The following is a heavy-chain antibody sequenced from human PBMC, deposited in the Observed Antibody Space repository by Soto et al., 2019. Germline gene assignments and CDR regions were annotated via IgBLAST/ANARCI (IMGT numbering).Heavy chain of an antibody. J-gene: IGHJ5*02. CDR3: ARRYKSAGWLEP. D-gene: IGHD1-1*01. V-gene: IGHV1-3*01. CDR2: INPATGNT. Sequence: QVQLVQSGAEVKKPGTSVKVSCKASGYSFATYAIHWVRQAPGQGHEWMGWINPATGNTEYSDKFQDRVTFTRDTSATTAYMELRGLRSEDTAVYYCARRYKSAGWLEPWGQGTLVTVSS. CDR1: GYSFATYA.